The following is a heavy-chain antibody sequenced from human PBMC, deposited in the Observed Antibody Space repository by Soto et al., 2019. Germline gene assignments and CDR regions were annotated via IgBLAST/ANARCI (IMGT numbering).Heavy chain of an antibody. CDR3: ASGRGIVVKDEYLQH. Sequence: GASVKVSCKASGGTFSSYAISWARQAPGQGLEWMGGIIPIFGTANYAQKFQGRVTITADKSTSTAYMELSSLRSEDTAVYYCASGRGIVVKDEYLQHWGQGTLVTVSS. D-gene: IGHD2-2*01. J-gene: IGHJ1*01. CDR1: GGTFSSYA. CDR2: IIPIFGTA. V-gene: IGHV1-69*06.